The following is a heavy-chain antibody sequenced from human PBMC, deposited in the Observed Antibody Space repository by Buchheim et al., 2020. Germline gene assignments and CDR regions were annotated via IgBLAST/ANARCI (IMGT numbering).Heavy chain of an antibody. V-gene: IGHV4-59*01. Sequence: QVQLQESGPGLVKPSETLSLGCTVSGGSINTDYWSWIRQPPGKGLEWIGYIHYTGNTNYNPSLKSRVTISIATSKNQFSLKVSSVTAADTAVYYCARVGQLRFDYWGQGTL. D-gene: IGHD2-2*01. CDR1: GGSINTDY. J-gene: IGHJ4*02. CDR3: ARVGQLRFDY. CDR2: IHYTGNT.